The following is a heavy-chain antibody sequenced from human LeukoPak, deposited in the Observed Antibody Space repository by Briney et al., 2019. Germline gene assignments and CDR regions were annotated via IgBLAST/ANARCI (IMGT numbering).Heavy chain of an antibody. V-gene: IGHV1-18*04. CDR1: GETFTSYG. Sequence: ASVKVSCKASGETFTSYGFSWVRQAPGQGLEWMGWISAYNGNTNYEQKLQGRVTMTTDTSTSTAYMELRSLRSDDTAVYYCARADIRAIASSGWYGFDYWGQGTLVTVSS. D-gene: IGHD6-19*01. CDR2: ISAYNGNT. J-gene: IGHJ4*02. CDR3: ARADIRAIASSGWYGFDY.